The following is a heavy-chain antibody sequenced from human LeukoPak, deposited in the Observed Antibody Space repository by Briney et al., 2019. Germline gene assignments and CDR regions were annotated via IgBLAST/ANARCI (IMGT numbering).Heavy chain of an antibody. Sequence: GASVKVSCKASGYTFSGNFIHWVRQAPGLGLEWMGWISAYNGNTNYAQKLQGRVTMTTDTSTSTAYMELRSLRSDDTAVYYCARDGDTMVRGKSSPRTYYYYYMDVWGKGTTVTVSS. J-gene: IGHJ6*03. CDR2: ISAYNGNT. CDR3: ARDGDTMVRGKSSPRTYYYYYMDV. CDR1: GYTFSGNF. D-gene: IGHD3-10*01. V-gene: IGHV1-18*04.